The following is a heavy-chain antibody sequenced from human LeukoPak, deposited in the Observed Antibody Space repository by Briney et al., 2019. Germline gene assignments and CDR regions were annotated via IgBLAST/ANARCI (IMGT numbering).Heavy chain of an antibody. CDR2: ISGIGGST. J-gene: IGHJ5*02. Sequence: GGSLRLSCAPSGFTFRSYAMSWVRQAPGKGLEWVSAISGIGGSTYYADSVKGRFTISRDNSKNTLYLQMNSLRAEDTAVYYCARDWGRLVPAAPNWFDPWGQGTLVTVSS. V-gene: IGHV3-23*01. CDR1: GFTFRSYA. CDR3: ARDWGRLVPAAPNWFDP. D-gene: IGHD2-2*01.